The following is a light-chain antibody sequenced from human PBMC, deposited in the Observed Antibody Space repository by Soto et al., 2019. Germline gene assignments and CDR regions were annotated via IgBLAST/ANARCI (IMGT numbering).Light chain of an antibody. CDR3: SSYTSSSPLYV. CDR1: NSDIGFYNY. CDR2: EVA. V-gene: IGLV2-14*01. J-gene: IGLJ1*01. Sequence: QSALTPPASVSGSPGQSITISCTGTNSDIGFYNYVSWYQQHPGEAPKLIIYEVAKRPSGVSSRFSGSKSGNTASLTISGLQAEDEADYHCSSYTSSSPLYVFGTGTKVTVL.